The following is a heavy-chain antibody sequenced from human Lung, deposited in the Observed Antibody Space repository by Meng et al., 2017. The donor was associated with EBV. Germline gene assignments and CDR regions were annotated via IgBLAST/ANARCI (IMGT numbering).Heavy chain of an antibody. D-gene: IGHD4-23*01. Sequence: EVKQVESGGGLIKPGGSLRPSCAASGFTFRNAWMSWVRQAPGKGLEWVGRIKSKTDGGTTDYAAPVKGRFTISRDDSKNTLYLQMNSLKTEDTAVYYCTRWSYGGTAYWGQGTLVTVSS. J-gene: IGHJ4*02. CDR1: GFTFRNAW. CDR3: TRWSYGGTAY. CDR2: IKSKTDGGTT. V-gene: IGHV3-15*01.